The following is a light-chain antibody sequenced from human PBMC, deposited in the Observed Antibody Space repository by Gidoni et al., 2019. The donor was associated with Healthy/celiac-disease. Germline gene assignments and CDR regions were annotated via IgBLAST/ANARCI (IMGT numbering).Light chain of an antibody. J-gene: IGLJ2*01. CDR1: SSDVGGYNY. CDR2: EVS. V-gene: IGLV2-14*01. CDR3: SSYTSSSPVV. Sequence: QSALTQPASVSGSPGTSSDVGGYNYVSWYQQHPGKAPKLMIYEVSNRPSGVSNRFSGSKSGNTASLTISGLQAEDEADYYCSSYTSSSPVVFGGGTKLTVL.